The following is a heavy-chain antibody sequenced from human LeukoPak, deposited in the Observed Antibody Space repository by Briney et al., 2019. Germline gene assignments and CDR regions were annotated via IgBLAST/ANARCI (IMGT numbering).Heavy chain of an antibody. Sequence: GGSLRLSCAASGFTFSSYAMTWVRQAPGKGLEWVSAISDDGASTFYADSVKGRFTISRDNSMDTLSLQMNSLRAGDTAVYYCAKDLYNSGWYGYFDYWGQGTLVTVPS. D-gene: IGHD6-19*01. CDR1: GFTFSSYA. CDR3: AKDLYNSGWYGYFDY. CDR2: ISDDGAST. J-gene: IGHJ4*02. V-gene: IGHV3-23*01.